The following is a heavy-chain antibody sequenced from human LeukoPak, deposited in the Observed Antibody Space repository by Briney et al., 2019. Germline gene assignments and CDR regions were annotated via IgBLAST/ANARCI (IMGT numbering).Heavy chain of an antibody. CDR1: DYTFTSYG. J-gene: IGHJ3*02. CDR2: ISAYNGNT. CDR3: ARGLQENLAWLTAFSAFDI. D-gene: IGHD6-19*01. V-gene: IGHV1-18*01. Sequence: ASVKVSCKASDYTFTSYGISWVRQAPGQGLEWMGWISAYNGNTNYAQKVQGRVTMTTDTSTSTAYMELRSLRSDDTAVYYCARGLQENLAWLTAFSAFDIWGQGTMVTVSS.